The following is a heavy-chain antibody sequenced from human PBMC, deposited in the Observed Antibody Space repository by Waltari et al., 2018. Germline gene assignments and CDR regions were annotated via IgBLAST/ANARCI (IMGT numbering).Heavy chain of an antibody. V-gene: IGHV3-7*03. Sequence: EVQVVESGGDLVQPGGSLRLSCAASGFTFSDYWMGWVRQAPGKGLEWVANIKKDASTRYYGDSVKGRFTISRDNSKNTLYLQMNSLRAEDTAVYYCAKDTNWNYAMGWGQGTLVTVSS. J-gene: IGHJ4*02. CDR1: GFTFSDYW. D-gene: IGHD1-7*01. CDR3: AKDTNWNYAMG. CDR2: IKKDASTR.